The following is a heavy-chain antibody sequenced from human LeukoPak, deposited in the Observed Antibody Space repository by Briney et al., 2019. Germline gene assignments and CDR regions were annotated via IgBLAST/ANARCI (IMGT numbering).Heavy chain of an antibody. CDR1: GYTFTSYD. CDR3: ARGAWVVVAPNELTKHYYYYMDV. J-gene: IGHJ6*03. V-gene: IGHV1-8*01. Sequence: ASVKVSCKASGYTFTSYDINWVRQATGQGLEWMGWMNPNSGNTGYAQKFQGRVTMTRNTSISTAYMELSSLRSEDTAVYYCARGAWVVVAPNELTKHYYYYMDVWGKGTTVTISS. CDR2: MNPNSGNT. D-gene: IGHD2-2*01.